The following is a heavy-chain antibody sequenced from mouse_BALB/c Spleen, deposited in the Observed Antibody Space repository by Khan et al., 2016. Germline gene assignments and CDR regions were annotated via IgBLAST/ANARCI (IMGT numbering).Heavy chain of an antibody. J-gene: IGHJ2*01. Sequence: EVQLVESGGGLVQPKGSLKLSCAASGFTFNTYAMNWVRQAPGKGSEWVARLRCKSNNYATYYADSLKDRFNISSDDSQSMLYLQINNFKTEDTAMYYCVRPYSHGEFDYWGQGTTLTGSS. D-gene: IGHD2-10*01. CDR1: GFTFNTYA. V-gene: IGHV10-1*02. CDR3: VRPYSHGEFDY. CDR2: LRCKSNNYAT.